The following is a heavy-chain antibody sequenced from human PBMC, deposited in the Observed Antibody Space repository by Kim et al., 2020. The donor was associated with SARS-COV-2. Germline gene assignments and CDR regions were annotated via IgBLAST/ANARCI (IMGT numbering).Heavy chain of an antibody. CDR3: AREAALIAVPEENFEY. D-gene: IGHD6-19*01. CDR2: INPTGAFT. V-gene: IGHV1-46*01. Sequence: ASVKVSCKASGFTFTNYFMHWVRQAPGQGLEWMGTINPTGAFTLFTQMYQGRVIITKDPSTSTVYMEVSSLRSEDTAVYYCAREAALIAVPEENFEYWGQGTLVTVSS. CDR1: GFTFTNYF. J-gene: IGHJ4*02.